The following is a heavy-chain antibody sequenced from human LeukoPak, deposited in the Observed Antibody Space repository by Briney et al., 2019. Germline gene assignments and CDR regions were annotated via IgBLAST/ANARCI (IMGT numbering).Heavy chain of an antibody. CDR1: GFTFTFYY. CDR2: INPSGGST. CDR3: ARDHCSGGSCLDY. J-gene: IGHJ4*02. Sequence: ASVKVSCKASGFTFTFYYMHWVRQAPGQGLEWMGIINPSGGSTSYAQKFQGRVTMTRDMSTSTVYMELSSLRSEDTAVYYCARDHCSGGSCLDYWGQGTLVTVSS. D-gene: IGHD2-15*01. V-gene: IGHV1-46*01.